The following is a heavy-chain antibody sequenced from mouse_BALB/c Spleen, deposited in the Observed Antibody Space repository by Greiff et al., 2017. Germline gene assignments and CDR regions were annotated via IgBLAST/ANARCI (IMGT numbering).Heavy chain of an antibody. CDR2: ISSGRRTI. CDR3: ARRDYYGSSSWFAY. CDR1: VFTFSSFG. V-gene: IGHV5-17*02. D-gene: IGHD1-1*01. Sequence: EVQLVESGGGLVQPGGSRKLSCAASVFTFSSFGLHWVRQAPETGLEWVAYISSGRRTIYYADTVKGRFTISRDNPKNTLFLQMTSLRSEDTAMYYCARRDYYGSSSWFAYWGQGTLVTVSA. J-gene: IGHJ3*01.